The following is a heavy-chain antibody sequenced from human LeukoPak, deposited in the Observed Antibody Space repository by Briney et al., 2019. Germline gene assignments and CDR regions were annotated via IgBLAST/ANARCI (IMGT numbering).Heavy chain of an antibody. Sequence: ASVKVSCKASGYTFTNHGISWVRQAPGQGLEWMGWISAYNGNTNYAQKLQGRVTMTTDTTTSTAYMGLRSLRSDDTAVYYCARDVYYYDSSPYYYFDFWGQGTLVAVSS. CDR1: GYTFTNHG. V-gene: IGHV1-18*01. CDR2: ISAYNGNT. D-gene: IGHD3-22*01. CDR3: ARDVYYYDSSPYYYFDF. J-gene: IGHJ4*02.